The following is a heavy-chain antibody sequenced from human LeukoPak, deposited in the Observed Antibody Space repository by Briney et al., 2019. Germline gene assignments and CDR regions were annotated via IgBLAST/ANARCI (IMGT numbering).Heavy chain of an antibody. D-gene: IGHD5-18*01. CDR1: GFTFSSYA. J-gene: IGHJ3*02. Sequence: PGRSLRLFCAASGFTFSSYAMHWVRQAPGKGLEWVAVISYDGSNKYYADSVKGRFTISRDNSKNTLYLQMNSLRAEDTAVYYCARDSLGYSYGLSAFDIWGQGTMVTVSS. CDR3: ARDSLGYSYGLSAFDI. V-gene: IGHV3-30-3*01. CDR2: ISYDGSNK.